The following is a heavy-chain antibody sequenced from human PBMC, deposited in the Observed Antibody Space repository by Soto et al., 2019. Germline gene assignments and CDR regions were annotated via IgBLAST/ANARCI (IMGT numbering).Heavy chain of an antibody. Sequence: EVQLLESGGGLVQPGVSLILSCAASGFTCSTNDMSWVRQAPGRGLEWVSALSARDGSTYYADSVKGRFIVSRDTSNDTFYGEVNTLPTDDPAVYYGAEGGWLDHWGRGSLVTVGS. CDR3: AEGGWLDH. CDR2: LSARDGST. D-gene: IGHD3-16*01. CDR1: GFTCSTND. V-gene: IGHV3-23*01. J-gene: IGHJ5*02.